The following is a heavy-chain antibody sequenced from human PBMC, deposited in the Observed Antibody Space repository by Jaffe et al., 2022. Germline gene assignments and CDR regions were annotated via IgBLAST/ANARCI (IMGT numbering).Heavy chain of an antibody. J-gene: IGHJ3*02. D-gene: IGHD1-1*01. V-gene: IGHV3-66*02. CDR2: IYSGGST. CDR3: ARDGYNWNGGGAFDI. CDR1: GFTVSSNY. Sequence: EVQLVESGGGLVQPGGSLRLSCAASGFTVSSNYMSWVRQAPGKGLEWVSVIYSGGSTYYADSVKGRFTISRDNSKNTLYLQMNSLRAEDTAVYYCARDGYNWNGGGAFDIWGQGTTVTVSS.